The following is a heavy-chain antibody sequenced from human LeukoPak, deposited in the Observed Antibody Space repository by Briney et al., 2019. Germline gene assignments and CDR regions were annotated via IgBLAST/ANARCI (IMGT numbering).Heavy chain of an antibody. CDR1: GYTFTSYG. D-gene: IGHD2-2*01. Sequence: ASVKVSCKASGYTFTSYGISWVRQAPGQGLEWMGWINPNSGGTDYAQKFQGRVTMTRDTSISTAYMELSRLRSDDTAVYYCARGGFCGSTSCYLFDYWGQGTLVTVSS. J-gene: IGHJ4*02. CDR3: ARGGFCGSTSCYLFDY. CDR2: INPNSGGT. V-gene: IGHV1-2*02.